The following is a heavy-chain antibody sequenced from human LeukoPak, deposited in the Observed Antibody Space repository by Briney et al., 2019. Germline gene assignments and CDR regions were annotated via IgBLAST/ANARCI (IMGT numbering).Heavy chain of an antibody. J-gene: IGHJ5*02. D-gene: IGHD6-13*01. Sequence: ASVKVSCKASGYTFTSYYMHWVRQAPGQGLEWMGIINPSGGSTSYAQKFQGRVTMTRDTSTSTVYMELSSLRSEDTAVYYCARDQVVAAAGTRSWFDPWGQGTLVTVSS. CDR2: INPSGGST. CDR1: GYTFTSYY. V-gene: IGHV1-46*01. CDR3: ARDQVVAAAGTRSWFDP.